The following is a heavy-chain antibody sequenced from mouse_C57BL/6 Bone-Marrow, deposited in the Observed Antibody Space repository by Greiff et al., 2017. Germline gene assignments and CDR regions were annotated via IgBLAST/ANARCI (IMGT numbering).Heavy chain of an antibody. D-gene: IGHD2-4*01. J-gene: IGHJ4*01. Sequence: QVQLQQSGPELVKPGASVKISCKASGYAFSSSWMNWVKQRPGKGLEWIGRIYPGDGDTNYNGKFKGKATLTADKSSSTAYMQLSSLTSEDSAVYFCASIYYDYDALYAMDYWGQGTSVTVSS. CDR2: IYPGDGDT. CDR1: GYAFSSSW. CDR3: ASIYYDYDALYAMDY. V-gene: IGHV1-82*01.